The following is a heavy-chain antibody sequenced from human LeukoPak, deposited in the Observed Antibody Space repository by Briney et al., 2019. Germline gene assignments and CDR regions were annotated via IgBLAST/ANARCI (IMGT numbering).Heavy chain of an antibody. J-gene: IGHJ4*02. CDR3: ARGVARSSKFHFSYYFDY. CDR1: GGSIISSDYY. D-gene: IGHD6-6*01. V-gene: IGHV4-39*07. CDR2: VYHSGTT. Sequence: PSETLSLTCTVSGGSIISSDYYWGWIRQPPGQALEWIGNVYHSGTTYYNPSLKSRVTISVDTSKNQFSLNLSSVTAADTAVYYCARGVARSSKFHFSYYFDYWGQGTLVTVSS.